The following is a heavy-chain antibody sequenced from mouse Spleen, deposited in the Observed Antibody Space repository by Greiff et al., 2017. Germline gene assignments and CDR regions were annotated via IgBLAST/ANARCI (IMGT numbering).Heavy chain of an antibody. V-gene: IGHV2-6*01. J-gene: IGHJ3*01. CDR3: ASPHWDGALFAY. CDR2: IWGGGST. D-gene: IGHD4-1*01. CDR1: GFSLTSYG. Sequence: QVQLQQSGPGLVAPSQSLSITCTVSGFSLTSYGVDWVRQSPGKGLEWLGVIWGGGSTNYNSALKSRLSISKDNSKSQVFLKMNSLQTDDTAMYYCASPHWDGALFAYWGQGTLVTVSA.